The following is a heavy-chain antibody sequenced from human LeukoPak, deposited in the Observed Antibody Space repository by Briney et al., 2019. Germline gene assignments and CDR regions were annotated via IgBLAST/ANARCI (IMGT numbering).Heavy chain of an antibody. D-gene: IGHD5-12*01. CDR2: IYYSGST. J-gene: IGHJ4*02. CDR1: GDPISTSSDY. CDR3: AREYSAFDY. Sequence: SETLSLTCTVSGDPISTSSDYKWTWIRQPPRKGLEWIGYIYYSGSTNYNPSLQSRVTISVDTSNNQFSLKLTSVTAAATAVYYCAREYSAFDYWGQGTLVTVSS. V-gene: IGHV4-61*08.